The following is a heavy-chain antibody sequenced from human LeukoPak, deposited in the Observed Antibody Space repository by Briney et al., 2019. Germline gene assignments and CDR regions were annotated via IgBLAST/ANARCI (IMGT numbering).Heavy chain of an antibody. D-gene: IGHD1-7*01. V-gene: IGHV3-23*01. CDR2: TSDRGDYT. Sequence: PGGSRRLAWAAAGFTFASYSMSWVRQAPGKGLEWVSGTSDRGDYTYYADSVKGRFTISRDSSKNTLFLQMNSLRAEDTALYFCARKPQYNGHYPLDHWRQSTLVTVSS. J-gene: IGHJ1*01. CDR1: GFTFASYS. CDR3: ARKPQYNGHYPLDH.